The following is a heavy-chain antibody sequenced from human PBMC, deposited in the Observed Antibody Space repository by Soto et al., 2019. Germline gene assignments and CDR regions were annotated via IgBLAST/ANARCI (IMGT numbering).Heavy chain of an antibody. CDR2: IYWDDDK. V-gene: IGHV2-5*02. CDR3: AHIVTGCFT. CDR1: GFSLITSGVG. D-gene: IGHD3-16*01. J-gene: IGHJ5*02. Sequence: QITLKESGPTLVKPTQPLTLTCTISGFSLITSGVGVGWIRQPPGKALEWLALIYWDDDKRYSPSLKSRLTITKDPSKNQVVLTMTNMDPVDTATYYCAHIVTGCFTWGRGALVTVSS.